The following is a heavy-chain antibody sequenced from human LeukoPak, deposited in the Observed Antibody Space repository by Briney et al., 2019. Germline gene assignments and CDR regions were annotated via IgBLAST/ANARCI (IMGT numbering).Heavy chain of an antibody. D-gene: IGHD3-10*01. V-gene: IGHV3-9*01. CDR1: GFTFDDYA. J-gene: IGHJ6*02. CDR3: AKSLGFGEYYYYYYGMDV. Sequence: GGSLRLSCAASGFTFDDYAMHWVRQAPGKGLEWVSGISWNSGSIGYADSVKGRFTISRDNAKNSLYLQMNNLRAEDTALYYCAKSLGFGEYYYYYYGMDVWGQGTTVTVSS. CDR2: ISWNSGSI.